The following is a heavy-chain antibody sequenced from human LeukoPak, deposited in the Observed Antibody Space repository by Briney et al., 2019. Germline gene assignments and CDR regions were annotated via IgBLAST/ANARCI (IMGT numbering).Heavy chain of an antibody. CDR1: GGSISSYY. J-gene: IGHJ4*02. D-gene: IGHD5-18*01. CDR3: ARQGEYSYGFDY. Sequence: SETLSLTCTVSGGSISSYYWSWIRQPPGKGLEWIGYIFYSGSTNYNPSLKSRVTISVDTSKNQLSLKLSSVTAADTAVYYCARQGEYSYGFDYWGQGTLVTVSS. CDR2: IFYSGST. V-gene: IGHV4-59*01.